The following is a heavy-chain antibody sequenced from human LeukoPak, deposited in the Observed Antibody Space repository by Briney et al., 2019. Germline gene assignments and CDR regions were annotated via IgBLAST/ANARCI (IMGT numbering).Heavy chain of an antibody. D-gene: IGHD4-17*01. CDR1: GFTFTTYD. CDR2: MSPNSGNA. J-gene: IGHJ4*02. Sequence: ASVKVSCKASGFTFTTYDINWVRQATGQGLEWMGWMSPNSGNAGYAQKFQGRVTMTRNTSISTAYMELSSLRSEDTAVYYCARGGLRFYGAHFDNWGQGTLVTVSS. CDR3: ARGGLRFYGAHFDN. V-gene: IGHV1-8*01.